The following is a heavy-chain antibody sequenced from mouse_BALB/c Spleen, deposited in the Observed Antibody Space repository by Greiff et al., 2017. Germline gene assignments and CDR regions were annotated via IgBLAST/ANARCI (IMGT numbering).Heavy chain of an antibody. CDR3: ARSGLLRNWYFDV. D-gene: IGHD1-1*01. V-gene: IGHV5-17*02. CDR2: ISSGSSTI. J-gene: IGHJ1*01. CDR1: GFTFSSFG. Sequence: EVQLQESGGGLVQPGGSRKLSCAASGFTFSSFGMHWVRQAPEKGLEWVAYISSGSSTIYYADTVKGRFTISRDNPKNTLFLQMTSLRSEDTAMYYCARSGLLRNWYFDVWGAGTTVTVSS.